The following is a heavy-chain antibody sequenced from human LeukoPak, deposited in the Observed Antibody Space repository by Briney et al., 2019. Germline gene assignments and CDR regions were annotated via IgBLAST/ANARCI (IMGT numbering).Heavy chain of an antibody. CDR1: GFTLSSYT. CDR3: ARDQDYYGSGSYFGY. J-gene: IGHJ4*02. D-gene: IGHD3-10*01. V-gene: IGHV3-21*01. CDR2: ISSSSGHI. Sequence: GGSLRLSCAASGFTLSSYTMNWVRQAPGKGLEWVSSISSSSGHINYADSVKGRITISRDNAKNSLYLQMNSLRADDTAVYYCARDQDYYGSGSYFGYWGQGTLVTVSS.